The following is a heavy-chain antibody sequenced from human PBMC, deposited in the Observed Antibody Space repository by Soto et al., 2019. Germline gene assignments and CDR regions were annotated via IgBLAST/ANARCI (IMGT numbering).Heavy chain of an antibody. CDR1: GGSISSVDYY. CDR2: IYYSGST. D-gene: IGHD2-2*01. CDR3: ARRFCSSSTGCYDSFNWFDP. J-gene: IGHJ5*02. Sequence: PSETLSLTCTVSGGSISSVDYYWSWIRQPPGKGLEWIGYIYYSGSTYYNPSLKSRVIMSVDTSKNQLSLKLSSVTAADTAVYYCARRFCSSSTGCYDSFNWFDPWGQGTLVTVSS. V-gene: IGHV4-30-4*01.